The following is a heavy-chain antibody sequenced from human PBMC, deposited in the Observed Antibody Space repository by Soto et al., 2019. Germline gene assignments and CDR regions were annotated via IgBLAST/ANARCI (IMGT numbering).Heavy chain of an antibody. V-gene: IGHV1-69*13. D-gene: IGHD6-13*01. Sequence: SVKVSCKASGGTFSSYAISWVRQAPGQGLEWMGGIIPIFGTANYAQKFQGRVTITADESTSTAYMELSSLRSEDTAVYYCARVRYSSSWYLSWFDPWGQGTLVTVSS. CDR2: IIPIFGTA. CDR3: ARVRYSSSWYLSWFDP. J-gene: IGHJ5*02. CDR1: GGTFSSYA.